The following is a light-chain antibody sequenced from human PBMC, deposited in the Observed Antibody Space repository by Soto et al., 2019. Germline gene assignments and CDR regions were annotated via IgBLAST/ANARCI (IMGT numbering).Light chain of an antibody. CDR3: QHYNSYSEA. CDR1: QSTANW. V-gene: IGKV1-5*01. CDR2: DAS. Sequence: IQMTQFPATLTASVGDRATITCRASQSTANWLAWYQQKPGKAPKVVIYDASSLGSGVPSRFSGSGTGTEFTLTISSLQPDDFATYYCQHYNSYSEAFGQGTKVDIK. J-gene: IGKJ1*01.